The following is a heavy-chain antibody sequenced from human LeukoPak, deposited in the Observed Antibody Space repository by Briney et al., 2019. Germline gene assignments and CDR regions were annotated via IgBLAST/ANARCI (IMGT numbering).Heavy chain of an antibody. Sequence: ASVKVSCKASGYTFTSYAMHWVRQAPGQRLEWMGWINAGNGNTKYSQKFQGRVTITRDTSASTAYMELSSLRSEDTAVYYCARATYYDFWSGSPGWFDPWGQGTLVTVSS. J-gene: IGHJ5*02. CDR3: ARATYYDFWSGSPGWFDP. V-gene: IGHV1-3*01. CDR1: GYTFTSYA. D-gene: IGHD3-3*01. CDR2: INAGNGNT.